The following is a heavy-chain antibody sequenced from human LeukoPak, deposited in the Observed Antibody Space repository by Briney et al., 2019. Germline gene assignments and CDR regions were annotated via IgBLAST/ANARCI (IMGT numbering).Heavy chain of an antibody. V-gene: IGHV4-4*07. CDR2: IYTSGST. D-gene: IGHD2/OR15-2a*01. CDR3: ARGTRINYFDD. CDR1: GGSISSYY. J-gene: IGHJ4*02. Sequence: SETLSLTCTVSGGSISSYYWSWIRQPAGKGLEWIGRIYTSGSTSYSPSLKSRVTMSVDTSKNQFSLKLSSVTAADTAIYYCARGTRINYFDDWGQGTLVTVSS.